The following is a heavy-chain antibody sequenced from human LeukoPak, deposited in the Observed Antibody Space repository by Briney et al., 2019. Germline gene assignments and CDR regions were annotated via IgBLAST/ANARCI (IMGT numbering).Heavy chain of an antibody. V-gene: IGHV3-30-3*01. CDR3: RCAPSWVSREDRRGYYYPYAFDL. D-gene: IGHD3-22*01. Sequence: GGSLRLSCAASGFTFSSNVMHWVRQAPGKGLEWVAAISHDGNSKYYADSVKGRFTISRDNSKNTLYVQMNSLRADDTAVYYYRCAPSWVSREDRRGYYYPYAFDLWGQGTMVTVSS. J-gene: IGHJ3*01. CDR2: ISHDGNSK. CDR1: GFTFSSNV.